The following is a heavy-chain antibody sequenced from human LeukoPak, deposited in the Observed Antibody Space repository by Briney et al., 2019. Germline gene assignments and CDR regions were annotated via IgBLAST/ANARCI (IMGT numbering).Heavy chain of an antibody. CDR1: GYTFTGNY. V-gene: IGHV1-2*06. CDR3: ARDREYDVLTGDG. D-gene: IGHD3-9*01. CDR2: INPNSGGT. Sequence: ASVKVSCRASGYTFTGNYIHWVRQAPGQGLEWMGRINPNSGGTTYAQRVQGRVTMTRDTSISTAFMELTRLRPDDTAMYYCARDREYDVLTGDGWGQGTLVTVSS. J-gene: IGHJ4*02.